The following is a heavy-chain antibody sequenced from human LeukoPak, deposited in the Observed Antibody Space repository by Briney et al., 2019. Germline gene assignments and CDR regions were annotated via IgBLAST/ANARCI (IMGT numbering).Heavy chain of an antibody. D-gene: IGHD3-22*01. CDR2: ISASGGST. CDR1: GFTFSAYG. CDR3: AKSIGTLNAFDI. Sequence: GGTLRLSCAASGFTFSAYGMNWVRQAPGNGLEWVSGISASGGSTYYADSVKGRFTISRDNSKNTLYVQMNSLRAEDTAVYYCAKSIGTLNAFDIWGQGTMVIVSS. J-gene: IGHJ3*02. V-gene: IGHV3-23*01.